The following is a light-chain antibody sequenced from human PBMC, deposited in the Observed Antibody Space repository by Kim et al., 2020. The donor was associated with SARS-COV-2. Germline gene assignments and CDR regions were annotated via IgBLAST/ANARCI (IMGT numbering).Light chain of an antibody. CDR1: QSVSSSY. Sequence: PGERVTLSCRASQSVSSSYLTWYQQKPGQAPRLLIYGASTRATGIPARFSGSGSGTDFTLTISSLQPEDFAVYYCQQDYNLPLLGGGTKVDIK. V-gene: IGKV3D-7*01. CDR3: QQDYNLPL. J-gene: IGKJ4*02. CDR2: GAS.